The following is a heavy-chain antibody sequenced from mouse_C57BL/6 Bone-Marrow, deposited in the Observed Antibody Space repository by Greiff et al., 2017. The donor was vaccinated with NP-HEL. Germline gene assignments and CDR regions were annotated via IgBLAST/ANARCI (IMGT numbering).Heavy chain of an antibody. D-gene: IGHD2-1*01. CDR1: GYTFTSYG. V-gene: IGHV1-81*01. CDR2: IYPRSGNT. CDR3: ARYNGNYLYYFDY. J-gene: IGHJ2*01. Sequence: QVQLQQSGAELARPGASVKLSCKASGYTFTSYGISWAKQRTGQGLEWIGEIYPRSGNTYYNEKFKGKATLTADKSSSTAYMELRSLTSEDSAVYFCARYNGNYLYYFDYWGQGTTLTVSS.